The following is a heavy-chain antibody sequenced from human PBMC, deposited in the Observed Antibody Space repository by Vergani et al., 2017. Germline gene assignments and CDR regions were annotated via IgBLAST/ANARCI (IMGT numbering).Heavy chain of an antibody. J-gene: IGHJ1*01. V-gene: IGHV4-61*02. Sequence: QVQLQESGPGLVKPSQTLSLTCTVSGGSINSHNYYWSWIRQPAGKGLEWIGRIHTSGSTNYNPSLKSRVTMSEDTSKNQFSLNLTSVTAADTAVYFCARGSCLGCSLYKPPFYLRGQGILVTGSS. D-gene: IGHD2-15*01. CDR2: IHTSGST. CDR3: ARGSCLGCSLYKPPFYL. CDR1: GGSINSHNYY.